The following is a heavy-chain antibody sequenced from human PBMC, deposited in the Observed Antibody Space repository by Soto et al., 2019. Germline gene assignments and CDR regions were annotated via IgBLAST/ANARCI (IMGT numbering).Heavy chain of an antibody. J-gene: IGHJ4*02. CDR2: IWYDGSNK. Sequence: GSLRLSCAASGFTFSSYGMHWVRQAPGKGLEWVAVIWYDGSNKYYADSVKGRFTISRDNSKNTLYLQMNSLTVEDTALYYCSTTGGYWGQGILVTVS. V-gene: IGHV3-33*01. D-gene: IGHD2-8*02. CDR3: STTGGY. CDR1: GFTFSSYG.